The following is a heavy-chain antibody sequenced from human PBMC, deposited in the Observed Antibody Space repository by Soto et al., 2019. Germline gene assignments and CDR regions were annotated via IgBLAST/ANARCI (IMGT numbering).Heavy chain of an antibody. D-gene: IGHD5-18*01. CDR3: ARNSYGYLSYYYYGMDV. CDR2: IIPIFGTA. V-gene: IGHV1-69*13. Sequence: VNVSFKASGCTFSSYAISGVLQAPGRGLEWMGVIIPIFGTANYEQKFQGRVTITADESTSTAYMELSSLRSEDTAVYYCARNSYGYLSYYYYGMDVWGQGTTVTVS. J-gene: IGHJ6*02. CDR1: GCTFSSYA.